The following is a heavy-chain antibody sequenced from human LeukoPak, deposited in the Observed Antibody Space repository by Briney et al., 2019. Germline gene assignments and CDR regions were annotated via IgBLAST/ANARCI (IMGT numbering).Heavy chain of an antibody. D-gene: IGHD5-12*01. CDR3: ARRDIGYYYMDV. V-gene: IGHV3-48*01. J-gene: IGHJ6*03. CDR2: ISSSSSTI. Sequence: GGSLRLSCAASGFTFSSYSMNWVRQAPGKGLEWVSYISSSSSTIYYADSVKGRFPISRDNAKNSLYLQMNSLRAEDTAVYYCARRDIGYYYMDVWGKGTTVTVSS. CDR1: GFTFSSYS.